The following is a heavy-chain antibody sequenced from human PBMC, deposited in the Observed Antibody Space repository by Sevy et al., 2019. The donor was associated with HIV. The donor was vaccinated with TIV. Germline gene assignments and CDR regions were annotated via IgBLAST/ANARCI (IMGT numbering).Heavy chain of an antibody. CDR2: IKQDGSEK. CDR3: AREEVGTPYYYYYYMDV. V-gene: IGHV3-7*03. D-gene: IGHD6-13*01. Sequence: GGSLRLSCAASGFTFSSYWMSWVRQAPGKGLEWVANIKQDGSEKYYVDSVKGRFTISRDNAKNSLYLQMNSLRAEDTAVYYCAREEVGTPYYYYYYMDVWGKGTTVTVSS. J-gene: IGHJ6*03. CDR1: GFTFSSYW.